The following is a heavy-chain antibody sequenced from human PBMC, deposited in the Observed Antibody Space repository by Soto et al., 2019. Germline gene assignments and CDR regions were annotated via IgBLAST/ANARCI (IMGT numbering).Heavy chain of an antibody. CDR3: ARDLKDSSGYYYWVFDY. D-gene: IGHD3-22*01. CDR2: IYYSGST. V-gene: IGHV4-59*01. CDR1: GGSISSYY. Sequence: ETLSLTCTVSGGSISSYYWSWIRQPPGKGLEWIGYIYYSGSTNYNPSLKSRVTISVDTSKNQFSLKLSSVTAADTAVYYCARDLKDSSGYYYWVFDYWGQGTLVTVSS. J-gene: IGHJ4*02.